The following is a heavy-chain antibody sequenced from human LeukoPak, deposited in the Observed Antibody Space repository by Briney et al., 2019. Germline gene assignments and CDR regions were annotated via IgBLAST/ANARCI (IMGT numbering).Heavy chain of an antibody. CDR3: ARVQPHYYDSSGYPPDC. Sequence: KPGGSLRLSCAASGFTFSDYYMSWIRQAPGKGLEWVSYISSSGSTIYYADSVKGRFTISRDNAKNSLYLQMNSLRAEATAVYYCARVQPHYYDSSGYPPDCWGQGTLVTVSS. CDR1: GFTFSDYY. J-gene: IGHJ4*02. CDR2: ISSSGSTI. V-gene: IGHV3-11*01. D-gene: IGHD3-22*01.